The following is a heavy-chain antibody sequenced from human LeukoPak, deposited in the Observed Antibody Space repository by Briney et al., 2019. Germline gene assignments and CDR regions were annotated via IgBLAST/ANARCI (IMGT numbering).Heavy chain of an antibody. D-gene: IGHD3-16*01. Sequence: GGSLRLSCAASGFTFDDYGMSWVRQAPGKGLEWVSAISGSGGSTYYADSVKGRFTISRDNSKNTLYLQMNSLRAEDTAVYYCAKDPFFSRVAFDIWGQGTMVTVSS. CDR3: AKDPFFSRVAFDI. CDR2: ISGSGGST. J-gene: IGHJ3*02. CDR1: GFTFDDYG. V-gene: IGHV3-23*01.